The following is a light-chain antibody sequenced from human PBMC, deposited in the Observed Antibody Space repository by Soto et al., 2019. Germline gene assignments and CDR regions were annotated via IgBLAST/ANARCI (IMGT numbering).Light chain of an antibody. J-gene: IGLJ3*02. Sequence: QSALTQPASVSGSPGQSITISCTGTSSDVGGYNYVSWYQQHPGKAPKLMVYEVTNRPSGVSDRFSGSRSGNTASLTISGLQAEDESDYSCSSYTSSSTWVFGRGTQLTVL. CDR3: SSYTSSSTWV. V-gene: IGLV2-14*01. CDR1: SSDVGGYNY. CDR2: EVT.